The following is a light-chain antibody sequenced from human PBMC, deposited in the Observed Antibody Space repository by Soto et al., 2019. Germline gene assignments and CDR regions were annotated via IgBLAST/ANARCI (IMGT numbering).Light chain of an antibody. CDR1: QSVSSSY. CDR3: QQYCSSPPT. J-gene: IGKJ2*01. CDR2: GAS. Sequence: EIVLTQSPGTLSLSPGERATLSCRASQSVSSSYLAWYQHKPGQAPRLLIYGASNRATGIPDRFSGSGSGTDFTLTISRLEPEDFAVYYCQQYCSSPPTFGQGTKLEIK. V-gene: IGKV3-20*01.